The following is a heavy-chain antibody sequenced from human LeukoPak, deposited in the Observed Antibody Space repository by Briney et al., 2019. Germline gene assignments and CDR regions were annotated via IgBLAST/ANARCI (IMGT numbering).Heavy chain of an antibody. CDR3: ARNYYDTKIPWD. CDR1: GGSLSSYY. Sequence: SETLSLTCTVSGGSLSSYYWNWIRQPPGKGLEWIVRIYTSGSTNYNPSLKSRVALSVDTSRNQFSLKLTSVTAADTAVYFCARNYYDTKIPWDWGQGTLVTVSS. CDR2: IYTSGST. D-gene: IGHD3-22*01. V-gene: IGHV4-4*07. J-gene: IGHJ4*02.